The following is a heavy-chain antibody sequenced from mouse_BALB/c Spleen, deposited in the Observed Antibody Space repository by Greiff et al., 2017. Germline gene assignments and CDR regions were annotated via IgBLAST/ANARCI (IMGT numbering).Heavy chain of an antibody. J-gene: IGHJ2*01. CDR3: ARSHYYDYDGFDY. D-gene: IGHD2-4*01. CDR2: IWSGGST. V-gene: IGHV2-2*02. CDR1: GFSLTSYG. Sequence: VKLMESGPGLVQPSQSLSITCTVSGFSLTSYGVHWVRQSPGKGLEWLGVIWSGGSTDYNAAFISRLSISKDNSKSQVFFKMNSLQANDTAIYYCARSHYYDYDGFDYWGQGTTLTVSS.